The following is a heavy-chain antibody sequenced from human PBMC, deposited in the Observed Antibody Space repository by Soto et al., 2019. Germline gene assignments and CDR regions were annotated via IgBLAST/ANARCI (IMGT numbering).Heavy chain of an antibody. Sequence: QVQLVESGGGVVQPGRSLRLSCAASRFTFSSYAMHWVRQAPGKGLEWVAVISYDGSNKYYADSVKGRFTISRDNSKNTLYLQMNSLRAEDTAVYYCARGWLQFPVDYWGQGTLVTVSS. CDR3: ARGWLQFPVDY. CDR1: RFTFSSYA. D-gene: IGHD5-12*01. J-gene: IGHJ4*02. CDR2: ISYDGSNK. V-gene: IGHV3-30-3*01.